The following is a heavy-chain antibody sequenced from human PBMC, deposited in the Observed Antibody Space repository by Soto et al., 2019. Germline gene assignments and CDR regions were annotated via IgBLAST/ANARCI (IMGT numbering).Heavy chain of an antibody. Sequence: QVQLVQSGAEVKKPGASVKVSCKASGYTFTGHYIHWVRQAPGQGPEWMGEIGPASGDTRYAQKFQGRVTMTRDTSITTVYVELNNLSPDDTAVYYCGRGRSGQLVVFYWGQGTPVTVSS. V-gene: IGHV1-2*02. D-gene: IGHD3-10*01. CDR2: IGPASGDT. CDR1: GYTFTGHY. J-gene: IGHJ4*02. CDR3: GRGRSGQLVVFY.